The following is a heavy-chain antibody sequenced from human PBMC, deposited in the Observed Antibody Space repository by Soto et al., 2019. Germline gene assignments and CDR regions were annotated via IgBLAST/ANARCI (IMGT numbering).Heavy chain of an antibody. CDR3: AKDGLIVVPAAISVAYFDY. D-gene: IGHD2-2*01. CDR1: GFTFSSYA. CDR2: ISGSGGST. V-gene: IGHV3-23*01. Sequence: PGGSLRLSCAASGFTFSSYAMSWVRQAPGKGLEWVSAISGSGGSTYYADSVKGRFTISRDNSKNTLYPQMNSLRAEDTAVYYCAKDGLIVVPAAISVAYFDYWGQGTLVTVSS. J-gene: IGHJ4*02.